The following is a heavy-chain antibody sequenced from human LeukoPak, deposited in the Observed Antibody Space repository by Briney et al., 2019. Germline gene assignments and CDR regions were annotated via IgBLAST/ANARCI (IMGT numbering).Heavy chain of an antibody. CDR1: GGSFSSYF. Sequence: PSETLSLTCTVSGGSFSSYFWSWIRQPPGKGLEWIGYIYSSGSTNYNPSLKSRVSISADTSKNEFSLKLRSVTAADTAVYFCARVDTSLVPDAFDIWGRGSMVTVSS. V-gene: IGHV4-59*01. D-gene: IGHD5-18*01. CDR2: IYSSGST. CDR3: ARVDTSLVPDAFDI. J-gene: IGHJ3*02.